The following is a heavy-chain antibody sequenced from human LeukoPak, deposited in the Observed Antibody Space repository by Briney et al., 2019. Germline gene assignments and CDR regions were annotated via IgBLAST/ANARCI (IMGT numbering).Heavy chain of an antibody. CDR1: GYSISSAYY. Sequence: PSETLSLTCTVSGYSISSAYYWGWIRQPPGKGLDWIGSIYHSGSTYYNPSLKSRVTISVDTSKNQFSLKLSSVTAADTAVYYCAMSTSGSWYGPQFDYWGQGTLVTVSS. CDR2: IYHSGST. CDR3: AMSTSGSWYGPQFDY. V-gene: IGHV4-38-2*02. D-gene: IGHD6-13*01. J-gene: IGHJ4*02.